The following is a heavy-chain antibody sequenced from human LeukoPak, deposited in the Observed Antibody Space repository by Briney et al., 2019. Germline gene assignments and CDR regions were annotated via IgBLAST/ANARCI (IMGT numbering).Heavy chain of an antibody. J-gene: IGHJ5*02. CDR2: ISGSGGTT. CDR3: ARGDCSSTSCSSTPKNWFDP. V-gene: IGHV3-23*01. D-gene: IGHD2-2*01. CDR1: GFTFSNYA. Sequence: GGSLRLSCEASGFTFSNYAMSWVRPAPGKGLEWVSAISGSGGTTYYADSVKGRFTISRDNSMNTLYLQMNSLRAEDTAVFYCARGDCSSTSCSSTPKNWFDPWGQGTLVSVSS.